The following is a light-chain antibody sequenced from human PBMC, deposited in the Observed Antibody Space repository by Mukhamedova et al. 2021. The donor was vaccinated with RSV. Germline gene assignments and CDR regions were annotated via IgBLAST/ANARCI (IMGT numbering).Light chain of an antibody. Sequence: ITCGGNNIGSKNVHWYQQKPGQAPVLVIYRDSNRPSGIPERFSGSNSGNTATLTISRAQAGDEADYYCQVWDSSTAVFCGGTKL. V-gene: IGLV3-9*01. CDR1: NIGSKN. J-gene: IGLJ3*02. CDR2: RDS. CDR3: QVWDSSTAV.